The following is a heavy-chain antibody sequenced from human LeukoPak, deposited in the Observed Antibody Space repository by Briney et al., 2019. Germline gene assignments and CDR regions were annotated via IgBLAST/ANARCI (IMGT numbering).Heavy chain of an antibody. Sequence: ASVKVSCKASGYTFTGYYMHWVRQAPGQGLEWMGIINPSGGSTKYAQKLQGRVTMTRDTSTSTVYMELSSLRSEDRAVYYCARDDSSGPQVYWGQGTLVTVSS. CDR2: INPSGGST. J-gene: IGHJ4*02. CDR3: ARDDSSGPQVY. V-gene: IGHV1-46*01. CDR1: GYTFTGYY. D-gene: IGHD3-22*01.